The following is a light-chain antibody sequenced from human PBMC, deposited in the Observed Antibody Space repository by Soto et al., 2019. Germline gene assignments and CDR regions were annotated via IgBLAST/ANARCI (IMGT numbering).Light chain of an antibody. CDR1: SSDVGDYKY. V-gene: IGLV2-14*01. CDR3: CTWTSSTSWV. CDR2: EVT. Sequence: QSVMTQPASVSGSHGQSLTISCTGSSSDVGDYKYVSWYQHSPGKAPKLIIYEVTSRPPGISDRFSGSRSGTTASLTISGRQGQDEADYYCCTWTSSTSWVFGGGTKLTVL. J-gene: IGLJ3*02.